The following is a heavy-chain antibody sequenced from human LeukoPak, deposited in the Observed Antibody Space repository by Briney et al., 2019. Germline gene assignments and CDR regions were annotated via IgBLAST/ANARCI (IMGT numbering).Heavy chain of an antibody. V-gene: IGHV4-34*01. CDR2: NNHSGST. Sequence: SHTLSLTCAVYGGSFSGYYWSWIRQPSGKALEYIGENNHSGSTNYNPALKSRVTISVDTSKKQFSLKLSSVTDADTAVYYCARSTWNFDYWGQGTLVTVSS. J-gene: IGHJ4*02. CDR3: ARSTWNFDY. D-gene: IGHD2-2*01. CDR1: GGSFSGYY.